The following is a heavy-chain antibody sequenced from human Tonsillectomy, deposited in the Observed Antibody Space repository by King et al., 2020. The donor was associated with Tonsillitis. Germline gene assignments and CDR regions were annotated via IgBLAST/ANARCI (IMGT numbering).Heavy chain of an antibody. CDR2: INPSGGST. CDR1: GYTFTSYY. J-gene: IGHJ4*02. Sequence: VQLVESGAEVKKPGASVKVSCKASGYTFTSYYMHWVRQAPGQGLEWMGVINPSGGSTSYAQKFQGRVTMTRDTSTSTVYMDLSSLRSEDTAVYYCARGGPDSSSWTQYRFDYWGQGTLVTVSS. V-gene: IGHV1-46*01. D-gene: IGHD6-13*01. CDR3: ARGGPDSSSWTQYRFDY.